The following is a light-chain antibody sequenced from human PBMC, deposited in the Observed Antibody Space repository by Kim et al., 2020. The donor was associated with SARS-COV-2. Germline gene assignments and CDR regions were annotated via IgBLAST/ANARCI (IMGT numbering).Light chain of an antibody. CDR3: QQYSDLIT. J-gene: IGKJ4*01. Sequence: AASGGDRDTITGQAGQDMSDYLTWDQQTPGKAPQLLIYDAYRLQIGVPSRFSGSGSGRRFTFSISNLQPEDFATYYCQQYSDLITFGGGTEVDIK. CDR1: QDMSDY. CDR2: DAY. V-gene: IGKV1-33*01.